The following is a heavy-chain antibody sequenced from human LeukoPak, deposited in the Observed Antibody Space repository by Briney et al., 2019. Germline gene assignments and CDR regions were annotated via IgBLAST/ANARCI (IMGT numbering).Heavy chain of an antibody. Sequence: GGSLRLSCAASGFTFNNYSMNWVRQAPGKGLEWVSYISGNSRTVYYADSVKGRFTISRDNAKNSLYLQMNSLRAEDTAVYYCARDWDAFDIWGQGTMVTVSS. V-gene: IGHV3-48*04. CDR1: GFTFNNYS. CDR2: ISGNSRTV. J-gene: IGHJ3*02. CDR3: ARDWDAFDI. D-gene: IGHD1-26*01.